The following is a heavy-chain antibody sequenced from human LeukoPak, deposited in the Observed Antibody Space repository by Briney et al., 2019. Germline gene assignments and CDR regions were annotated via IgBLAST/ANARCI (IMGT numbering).Heavy chain of an antibody. Sequence: SVKVSCKASGFTFTSSAVQWVRQARGQRLEWVGWIVVGSGNTNYAQKFQERVTITRDMSTSTAYMELSSLRSEDTAVYYCAAAPTHLQASHYYYYMDVWGKGTTVTVSS. V-gene: IGHV1-58*01. CDR2: IVVGSGNT. D-gene: IGHD2-15*01. J-gene: IGHJ6*03. CDR1: GFTFTSSA. CDR3: AAAPTHLQASHYYYYMDV.